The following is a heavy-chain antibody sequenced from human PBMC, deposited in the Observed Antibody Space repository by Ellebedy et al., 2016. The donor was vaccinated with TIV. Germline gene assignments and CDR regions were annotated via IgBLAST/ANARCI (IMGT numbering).Heavy chain of an antibody. V-gene: IGHV1-2*04. D-gene: IGHD3-3*01. Sequence: AASVKVSCKASGYTFTGYYMHWVRQAPGQGLEWMGWINPNSGGTNYAQKFQGWVTMTRDTSISTAYMELSRLRSDDTAVYYCARGVGFKEVYYDFWSGYYLFDYWGQGTLVTVSS. CDR2: INPNSGGT. J-gene: IGHJ4*02. CDR1: GYTFTGYY. CDR3: ARGVGFKEVYYDFWSGYYLFDY.